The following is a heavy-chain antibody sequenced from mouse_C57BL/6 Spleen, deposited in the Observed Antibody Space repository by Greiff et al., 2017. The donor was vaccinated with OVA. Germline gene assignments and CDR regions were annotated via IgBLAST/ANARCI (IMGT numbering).Heavy chain of an antibody. J-gene: IGHJ2*01. CDR1: GFTFSNYW. CDR3: TPYYYGSSYFFDY. D-gene: IGHD1-1*01. CDR2: IRLKSDNYAT. V-gene: IGHV6-3*01. Sequence: EVHLVESGGGLVQPGGSMKLSCVASGFTFSNYWMNWVRQSPEKGLEWVAQIRLKSDNYATHYAESVKGRFTISRDDSKSSVYLQMNNLRAEDTGIYYCTPYYYGSSYFFDYWGQGTTLTVSS.